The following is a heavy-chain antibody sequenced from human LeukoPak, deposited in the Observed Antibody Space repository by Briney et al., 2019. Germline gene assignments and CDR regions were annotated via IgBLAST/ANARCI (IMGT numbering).Heavy chain of an antibody. CDR1: GYTFTGYY. J-gene: IGHJ4*02. Sequence: ASVKVSCKASGYTFTGYYLHWVRQAPGQGLEWMGWINPDTGGTNYAQKFQGRVTMTRDTSINTAYMELSSLRSDDTAVYYCAMGYIWGSYRYPFDYWGQGTLVTVSS. V-gene: IGHV1-2*02. CDR3: AMGYIWGSYRYPFDY. D-gene: IGHD3-16*02. CDR2: INPDTGGT.